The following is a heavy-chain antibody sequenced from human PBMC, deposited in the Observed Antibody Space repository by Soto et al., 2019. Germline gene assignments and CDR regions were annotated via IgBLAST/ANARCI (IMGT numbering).Heavy chain of an antibody. CDR3: VRVNEGVFYDSRGYFDN. CDR2: VSSYNGNT. J-gene: IGHJ4*02. Sequence: ASVKVSCKASGYTFTSYGVSWVRQAPGQGLEWMGWVSSYNGNTHYAQNFQGRVTMTADASTSTSYMELRSLRSDDTAIYYCVRVNEGVFYDSRGYFDNWGQGTLVTVSS. D-gene: IGHD3-22*01. CDR1: GYTFTSYG. V-gene: IGHV1-18*04.